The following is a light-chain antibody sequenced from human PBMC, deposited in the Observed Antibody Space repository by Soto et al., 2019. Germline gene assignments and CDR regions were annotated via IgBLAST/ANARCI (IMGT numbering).Light chain of an antibody. CDR1: QSISSGF. Sequence: EVVLTQSPGTLSLSPGEKVTLSCRASQSISSGFLAWYQQKPGQAPRLLIYGASSRATGIPDRFSGSGSGTDFTLTISRLKPEDSAVYYCQLLTFGGGTKVEIK. CDR3: QLLT. V-gene: IGKV3-20*01. J-gene: IGKJ4*01. CDR2: GAS.